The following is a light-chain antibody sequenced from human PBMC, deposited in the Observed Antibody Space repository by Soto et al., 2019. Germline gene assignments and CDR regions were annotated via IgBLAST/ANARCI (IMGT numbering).Light chain of an antibody. J-gene: IGKJ4*01. CDR1: QTISSW. Sequence: DIQMTQSPSTLSASVGDRVTIACRASQTISSWVAWYQQKPGKAPRLLIYKTSSLESGVPSRFSGSGSGTEFTLTISGLQPDDFASYNCQQYNTYFSLTFGGGTKVDIK. CDR2: KTS. V-gene: IGKV1-5*03. CDR3: QQYNTYFSLT.